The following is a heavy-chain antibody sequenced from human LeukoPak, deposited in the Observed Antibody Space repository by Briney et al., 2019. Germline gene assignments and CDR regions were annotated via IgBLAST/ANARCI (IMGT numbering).Heavy chain of an antibody. CDR2: INEDGSNK. V-gene: IGHV3-7*01. J-gene: IGHJ4*02. CDR3: TRVIVTVPGYFDYFDF. CDR1: GFSFSNHY. D-gene: IGHD3-9*01. Sequence: GGSLRLSCTASGFSFSNHYMRWIRQAPGKGLEWVANINEDGSNKWHLGSVKGRFTVSRDNARNSLYLQMNSLRVEDTAVYYCTRVIVTVPGYFDYFDFWGQGVLVTVSS.